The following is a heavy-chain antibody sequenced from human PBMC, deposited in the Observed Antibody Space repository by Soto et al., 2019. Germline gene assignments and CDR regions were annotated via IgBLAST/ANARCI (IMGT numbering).Heavy chain of an antibody. CDR1: GFPLSTSGVG. J-gene: IGHJ4*02. Sequence: QITLKETGPTLVKPTQTLTLTCTFSGFPLSTSGVGVGWILQPPGKALEWLGIIYCDDDKRYRSSLKSRLIITKDTSKNQVVLTMTNMDPVDTATYYCAHRKLGLPFDYWGQGTLVTVSS. CDR3: AHRKLGLPFDY. CDR2: IYCDDDK. D-gene: IGHD4-17*01. V-gene: IGHV2-5*02.